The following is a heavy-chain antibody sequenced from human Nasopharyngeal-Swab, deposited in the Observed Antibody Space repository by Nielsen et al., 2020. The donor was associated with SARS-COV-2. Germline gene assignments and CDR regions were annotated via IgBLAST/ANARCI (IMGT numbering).Heavy chain of an antibody. J-gene: IGHJ6*03. CDR3: ARGGYSYGSALAWYMDV. D-gene: IGHD5-18*01. Sequence: SETLSLTCTVSGGSISSYYWSWIRQPPGKGLEWIGYIYYSGSTNYNPSLKSRVTLSVDTSKNQFSLKLSSVTAADTAVYYCARGGYSYGSALAWYMDVWGKGTTVTVSS. CDR1: GGSISSYY. V-gene: IGHV4-59*01. CDR2: IYYSGST.